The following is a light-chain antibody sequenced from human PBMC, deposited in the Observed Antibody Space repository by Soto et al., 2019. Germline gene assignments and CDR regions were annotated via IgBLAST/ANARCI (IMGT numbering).Light chain of an antibody. CDR3: QQRSNWPGT. V-gene: IGKV3-11*01. Sequence: EIVLTHSPATLSLSPCERAILSFRASQSVGTYLAWYQQKPGQAPRLLIYDASNRATGIPARFGGSGSGTDFTLTINSLEPEDFAVYYCQQRSNWPGTFGPGTKVDIK. CDR1: QSVGTY. J-gene: IGKJ3*01. CDR2: DAS.